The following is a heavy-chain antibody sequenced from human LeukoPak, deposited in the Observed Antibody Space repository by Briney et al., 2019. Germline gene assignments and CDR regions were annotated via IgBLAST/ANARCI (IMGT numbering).Heavy chain of an antibody. CDR2: IYSGGST. Sequence: GGSLRLSCAASGFTVSSNYMSWVRQAPGKGLEWVSVIYSGGSTYYADSVKGRFTISRDNSKNTLYLQMNSLRAEDTAVYYCAKGVAGRYYFDYWGQGTLVTVSS. CDR3: AKGVAGRYYFDY. D-gene: IGHD6-19*01. CDR1: GFTVSSNY. V-gene: IGHV3-66*01. J-gene: IGHJ4*02.